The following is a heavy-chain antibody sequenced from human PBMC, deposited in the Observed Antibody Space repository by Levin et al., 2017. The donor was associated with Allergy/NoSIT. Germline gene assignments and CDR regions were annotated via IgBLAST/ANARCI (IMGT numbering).Heavy chain of an antibody. CDR3: AIGGWGSTFNI. CDR2: ISSDSNYI. V-gene: IGHV3-21*01. J-gene: IGHJ3*02. D-gene: IGHD7-27*01. CDR1: GFMFSSYN. Sequence: GGSLRLSCAASGFMFSSYNMNWVRQAPGKGLEWVSSISSDSNYIHYADSLKGRFTISRDNATESLFLQLNSLRAEDTAVYYCAIGGWGSTFNIWGQGTMVTDSS.